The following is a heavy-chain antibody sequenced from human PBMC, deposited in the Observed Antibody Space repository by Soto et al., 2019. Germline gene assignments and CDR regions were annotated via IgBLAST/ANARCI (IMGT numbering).Heavy chain of an antibody. J-gene: IGHJ4*02. D-gene: IGHD2-21*02. V-gene: IGHV3-23*01. Sequence: EVQLLESGGGLVQPGGSLRLSCAASGFTFSSYAMSWVRQAPGKGLEWVSAISGSGGSTYYADSVKGRFTISRDNSKNTLYLQMNSLRAEDTAVYYCARAYCGGDCYSYYFDYWGQGTLVTVSS. CDR3: ARAYCGGDCYSYYFDY. CDR1: GFTFSSYA. CDR2: ISGSGGST.